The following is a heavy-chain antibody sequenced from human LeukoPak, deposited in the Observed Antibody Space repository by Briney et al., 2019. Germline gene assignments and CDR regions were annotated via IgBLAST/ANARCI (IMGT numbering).Heavy chain of an antibody. CDR1: GYTFTGYY. CDR2: INPNSGGT. J-gene: IGHJ6*03. V-gene: IGHV1-2*06. CDR3: ASLEAAGSNYYYYYYMDV. D-gene: IGHD6-13*01. Sequence: ASVKVSCKASGYTFTGYYMHWVRQAPGQGLEWMGRINPNSGGTNYAQKFQGRVTVTRDTSISTAYMELSRLRSDDTAVYYCASLEAAGSNYYYYYYMDVWGKGTTVTVSS.